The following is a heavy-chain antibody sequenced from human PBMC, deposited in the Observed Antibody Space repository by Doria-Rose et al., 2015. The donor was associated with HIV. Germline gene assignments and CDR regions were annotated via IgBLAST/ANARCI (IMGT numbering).Heavy chain of an antibody. Sequence: QVQLQESGPGLVKPSETLSLTCSVSGASVSSRGYYWNWIRQVPGKGLESLGYTYYTGTSDYSPSLKSRLNMAVDTSKNQFSLKLSFVTVADTAVYYCARMGSYRELDYWGQGAPGIGSA. V-gene: IGHV4-31*03. CDR1: GASVSSRGYY. CDR3: ARMGSYRELDY. CDR2: TYYTGTS. J-gene: IGHJ4*02. D-gene: IGHD3-3*01.